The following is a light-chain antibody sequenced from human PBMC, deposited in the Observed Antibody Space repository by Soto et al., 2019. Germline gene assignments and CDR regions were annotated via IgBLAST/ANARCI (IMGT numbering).Light chain of an antibody. CDR1: NSDVGGYNY. CDR2: EVT. J-gene: IGLJ1*01. V-gene: IGLV2-8*01. CDR3: SSYAGSNNYV. Sequence: QSALTQPPSASGSPGQSFTISCTGTNSDVGGYNYVSWYQQHPGKGPKLMIYEVTKRPSGVPDRFSGSKSGNTASLTVAGLQAEDAADYYCSSYAGSNNYVFGTGTKLTVL.